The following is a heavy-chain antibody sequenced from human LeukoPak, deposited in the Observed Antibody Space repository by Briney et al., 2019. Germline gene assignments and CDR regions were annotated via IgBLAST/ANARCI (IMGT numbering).Heavy chain of an antibody. CDR1: GFTFSNYA. Sequence: PGGSLRLSCAASGFTFSNYAMHWVRQAPGKGLEWVAVISYDGSNKYYADSVKGRFTISRDNSKNTLYLQMNSLRAEDTAVYYCARTEGIWFGELSYFDYWGQGTLVTVSS. CDR3: ARTEGIWFGELSYFDY. V-gene: IGHV3-30-3*01. J-gene: IGHJ4*02. CDR2: ISYDGSNK. D-gene: IGHD3-10*01.